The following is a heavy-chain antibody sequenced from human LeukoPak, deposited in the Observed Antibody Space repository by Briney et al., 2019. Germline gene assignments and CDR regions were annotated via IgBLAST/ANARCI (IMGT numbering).Heavy chain of an antibody. CDR3: AKVLRIPYDSSEYYFDY. CDR2: ISGSGGST. CDR1: GFTFKRYH. Sequence: RPGGSLRLSCAASGFTFKRYHMSWVRQAPGKGLEWVSAISGSGGSTYYADSVKGRFTISRDNSKNTLYLQMNSLRAEDTAVYYCAKVLRIPYDSSEYYFDYWGQGTLVTVSS. J-gene: IGHJ4*02. D-gene: IGHD3-22*01. V-gene: IGHV3-23*01.